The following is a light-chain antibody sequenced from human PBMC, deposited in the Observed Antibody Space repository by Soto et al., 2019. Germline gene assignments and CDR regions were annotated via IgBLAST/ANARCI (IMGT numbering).Light chain of an antibody. V-gene: IGLV1-47*01. J-gene: IGLJ1*01. CDR2: RNN. Sequence: QLVLTQPPSASGTPGQRVTISCSGSSSNIGSNYVYWYQQLPGTAPKLLIYRNNQRPSGVPDRFSGSKSGTSASLAISGLRSEDEADYYCAAWDDSLSGSYVFGTGTKFTVL. CDR3: AAWDDSLSGSYV. CDR1: SSNIGSNY.